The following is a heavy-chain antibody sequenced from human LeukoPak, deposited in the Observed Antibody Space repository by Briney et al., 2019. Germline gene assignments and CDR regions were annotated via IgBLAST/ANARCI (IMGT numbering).Heavy chain of an antibody. V-gene: IGHV1-69*13. J-gene: IGHJ5*02. CDR2: IIPIFGTA. D-gene: IGHD6-6*01. CDR3: ARSGGIAARPVGYWFDP. CDR1: GGTFSSYA. Sequence: SVKVSCKASGGTFSSYAISWVRQAPGQGLEWMGGIIPIFGTADYAQKFQGRVTITADESTSTAYMELSSLRSEDTAVYYCARSGGIAARPVGYWFDPWGQGTLVTVSS.